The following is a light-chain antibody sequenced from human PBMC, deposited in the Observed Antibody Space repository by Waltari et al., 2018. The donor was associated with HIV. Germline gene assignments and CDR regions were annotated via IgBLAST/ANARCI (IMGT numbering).Light chain of an antibody. V-gene: IGLV1-40*01. J-gene: IGLJ3*02. CDR3: QSYDSSLSGPWV. Sequence: QSVLTQPPSVSGAPGQRVTIPCTGSSSNIGAGSAVHWYQQLPGTAPKLLIYGNSNRPSGVPDRFSGSKSGTSASLAITGLQAEDEADYYCQSYDSSLSGPWVFGGGTKLTVL. CDR1: SSNIGAGSA. CDR2: GNS.